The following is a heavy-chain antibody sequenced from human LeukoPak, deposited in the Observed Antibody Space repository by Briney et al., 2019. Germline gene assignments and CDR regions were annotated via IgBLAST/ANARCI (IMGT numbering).Heavy chain of an antibody. CDR2: ISGSGGST. D-gene: IGHD3-3*01. V-gene: IGHV3-23*01. Sequence: GGSLRLSCAASGFTFSSYAMSWVHQAPGKGLEWVSAISGSGGSTYYADSVKGRFTISRDNSKNTLYLQMNSLRAEDTAVYYCAKGGYYDFWSGYFPFDYWGQGTLVTVSS. CDR3: AKGGYYDFWSGYFPFDY. J-gene: IGHJ4*02. CDR1: GFTFSSYA.